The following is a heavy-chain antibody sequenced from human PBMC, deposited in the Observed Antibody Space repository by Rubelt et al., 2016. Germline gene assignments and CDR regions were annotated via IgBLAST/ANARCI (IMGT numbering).Heavy chain of an antibody. V-gene: IGHV1-69*01. D-gene: IGHD3-22*01. CDR1: GGTFSSYA. J-gene: IGHJ4*02. CDR3: ARAVTIVAEYYFDY. CDR2: IIPIFGTA. Sequence: QVQLVQSGAEVKKPGSSVKVSCKASGGTFSSYAISWVRQAPGQGLEWMGGIIPIFGTANYAQKFQGRVTMTAGELQGTAEMELSRLVTEETAWYYCARAVTIVAEYYFDYWGQGTLVTVSS.